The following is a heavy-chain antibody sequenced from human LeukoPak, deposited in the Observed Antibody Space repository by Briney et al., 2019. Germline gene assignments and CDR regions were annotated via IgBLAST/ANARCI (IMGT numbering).Heavy chain of an antibody. CDR2: IKQDGSEK. Sequence: GGSLRLSCAASGFTFSSYWMTWVRQAPGKGLEWVANIKQDGSEKYYMDSVKGRFTISRDNAKNSLYLQMNSLRAEDTAVYYCARDAYYYDSSGYRNFDYWGQGTLVTVSS. CDR1: GFTFSSYW. D-gene: IGHD3-22*01. CDR3: ARDAYYYDSSGYRNFDY. V-gene: IGHV3-7*01. J-gene: IGHJ4*02.